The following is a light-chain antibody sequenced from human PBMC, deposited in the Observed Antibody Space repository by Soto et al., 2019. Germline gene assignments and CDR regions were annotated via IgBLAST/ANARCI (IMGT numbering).Light chain of an antibody. Sequence: PGERATISCRASQSVSSNYLAWYQQKPGQAPRLLTYAASNRASGIPDRFGGSGSGTDFTLTVSRLEPEDFAVYYCQQYGSAPWTFGQGTKVEI. CDR1: QSVSSNY. CDR3: QQYGSAPWT. CDR2: AAS. J-gene: IGKJ1*01. V-gene: IGKV3-20*01.